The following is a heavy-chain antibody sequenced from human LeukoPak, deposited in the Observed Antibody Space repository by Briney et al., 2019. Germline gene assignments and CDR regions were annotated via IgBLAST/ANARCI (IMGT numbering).Heavy chain of an antibody. Sequence: GGSVRLSCAASGFIFSNYAMAWVRQTPGKGLERVSAISGSGLRTNYADSARGRFIISRDNSKNTVDLQIDSLRAEDTAIYYCARGWMVKYYFDYWGQGTLVTVSS. V-gene: IGHV3-23*01. CDR1: GFIFSNYA. J-gene: IGHJ4*02. CDR2: ISGSGLRT. CDR3: ARGWMVKYYFDY. D-gene: IGHD6-19*01.